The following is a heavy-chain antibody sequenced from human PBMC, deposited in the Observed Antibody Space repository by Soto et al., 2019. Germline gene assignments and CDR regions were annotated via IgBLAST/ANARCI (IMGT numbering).Heavy chain of an antibody. D-gene: IGHD3-22*01. Sequence: GASVKVSCKASGYTFTSYYMHWVRQAPGQGLEWMGIINPSGGSTSYAQKFQGRVTMTRDTSTSTVYMELSSLRSEDTAVYYCARHTPMTPYDSSGYYFDYWGQGTLVTVSS. CDR1: GYTFTSYY. CDR2: INPSGGST. J-gene: IGHJ4*02. CDR3: ARHTPMTPYDSSGYYFDY. V-gene: IGHV1-46*01.